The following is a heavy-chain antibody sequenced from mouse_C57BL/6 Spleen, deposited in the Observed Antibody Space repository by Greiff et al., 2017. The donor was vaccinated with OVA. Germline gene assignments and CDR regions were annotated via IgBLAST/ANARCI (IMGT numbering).Heavy chain of an antibody. Sequence: VQLQQSGAELVRPGASVTLSCKASGYTFTDYEMHWVKQTPVHGLEWIGAIDPETGGTAYNQKFKGKAILTADKSSSTAYMELRSLTSEYSAVYYCTRRIYYRYFDVWGTGTTVTVSS. CDR1: GYTFTDYE. CDR3: TRRIYYRYFDV. D-gene: IGHD2-1*01. CDR2: IDPETGGT. V-gene: IGHV1-15*01. J-gene: IGHJ1*03.